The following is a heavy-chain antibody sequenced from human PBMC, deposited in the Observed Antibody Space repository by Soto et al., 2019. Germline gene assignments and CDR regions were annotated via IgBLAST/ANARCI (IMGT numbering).Heavy chain of an antibody. CDR3: ARGGPYSSSSENLSWNDY. Sequence: QVQLQQWGAGLLKPSETLSLTCAVYGGSFRGYYWSWIRQPPGKGLEWIGEINHSGSTNYNPSLKSRVTISVDTSKNQFSLRLGSVTAADTAVYYCARGGPYSSSSENLSWNDYWGQGTLVTVSS. D-gene: IGHD6-6*01. V-gene: IGHV4-34*01. CDR1: GGSFRGYY. CDR2: INHSGST. J-gene: IGHJ4*02.